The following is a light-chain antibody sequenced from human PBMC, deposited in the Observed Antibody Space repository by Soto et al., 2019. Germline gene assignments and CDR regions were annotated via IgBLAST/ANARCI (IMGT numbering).Light chain of an antibody. CDR1: QSVTNS. CDR3: QQYGSRWT. CDR2: GAS. V-gene: IGKV3-20*01. J-gene: IGKJ1*01. Sequence: EIVLTQSPSTLSLSPGERATVSCRASQSVTNSLAWYQQKPGQAPRLLIYGASSRATGIPDRFSGSGSGTDFTLTISRLEPEDFAVYYCQQYGSRWTFGQGTKVDIK.